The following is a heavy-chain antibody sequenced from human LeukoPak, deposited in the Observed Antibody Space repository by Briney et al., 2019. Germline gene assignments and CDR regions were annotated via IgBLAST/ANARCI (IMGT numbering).Heavy chain of an antibody. CDR1: GGSISSSSYY. CDR3: ARVALGECSGGSCYSGYYYMDV. CDR2: IYYSGST. Sequence: PSETLSLTCSVSGGSISSSSYYWGWIRQPPGKGLEWIGSIYYSGSTYYNSSLKSRVTISVDTSKNQFSLKLSSATAADTAVYYCARVALGECSGGSCYSGYYYMDVCGKGTTVTVSS. D-gene: IGHD2-15*01. V-gene: IGHV4-39*01. J-gene: IGHJ6*03.